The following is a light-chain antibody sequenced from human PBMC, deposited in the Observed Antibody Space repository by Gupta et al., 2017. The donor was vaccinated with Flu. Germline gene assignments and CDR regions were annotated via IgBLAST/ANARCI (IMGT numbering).Light chain of an antibody. J-gene: IGLJ2*01. CDR3: QTWDGVNAV. CDR2: QDN. CDR1: KLGETK. Sequence: SYELTQPPSVSVSPGQTASISCSGDKLGETKVCWFQQRPGQSPLMIIYQDNKRPSGIPERFTGYVSGTTATLTIPGTQARDEDDYCWQTWDGVNAVFGAGTKLTVL. V-gene: IGLV3-1*01.